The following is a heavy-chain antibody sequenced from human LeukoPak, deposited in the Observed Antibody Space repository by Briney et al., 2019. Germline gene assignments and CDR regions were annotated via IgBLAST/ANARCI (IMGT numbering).Heavy chain of an antibody. CDR2: ISGSGGST. D-gene: IGHD3-22*01. CDR1: GFTFNTYP. Sequence: PGGSLRLSCAASGFTFNTYPMHWVRQAPGKGLEWVSSISGSGGSTHYADSVKGRFTISRDKTKNTLYLQMNSLRAEDTAVYYCAKSAYYDASGYYREYYFDYWGQGTLVTVSS. J-gene: IGHJ4*02. V-gene: IGHV3-23*01. CDR3: AKSAYYDASGYYREYYFDY.